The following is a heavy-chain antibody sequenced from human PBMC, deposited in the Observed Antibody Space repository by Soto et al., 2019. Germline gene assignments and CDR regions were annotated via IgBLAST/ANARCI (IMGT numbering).Heavy chain of an antibody. CDR3: ARHRRETGTFAQPLDY. Sequence: QLQLQESGPGLVKPSETLSLTCTVSGGSISSTSYYWGWIRQAPGKGLEWIGRVSYGGSTYPNPSLRSRVTLSVDASKSQFSLDLTSVTAADTALYYCARHRRETGTFAQPLDYWGQGTLVTVSS. D-gene: IGHD1-1*01. CDR2: VSYGGST. V-gene: IGHV4-39*01. J-gene: IGHJ4*02. CDR1: GGSISSTSYY.